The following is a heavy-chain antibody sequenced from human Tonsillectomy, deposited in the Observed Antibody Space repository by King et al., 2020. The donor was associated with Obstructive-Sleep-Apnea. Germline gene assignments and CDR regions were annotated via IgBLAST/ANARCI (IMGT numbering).Heavy chain of an antibody. Sequence: VQLVQSGAEVKKPGESLRISCKGSGYRFSSYWISWVRQMPGKGLEWMGTIDPSDSYTNYSPSFEGHVTISTDKSISTAYLQWSSLRASDTAMYYCARHVLLSFGELPPTAHGAFDIWGQGTMVTVSS. CDR3: ARHVLLSFGELPPTAHGAFDI. V-gene: IGHV5-10-1*01. CDR2: IDPSDSYT. CDR1: GYRFSSYW. J-gene: IGHJ3*02. D-gene: IGHD3-10*01.